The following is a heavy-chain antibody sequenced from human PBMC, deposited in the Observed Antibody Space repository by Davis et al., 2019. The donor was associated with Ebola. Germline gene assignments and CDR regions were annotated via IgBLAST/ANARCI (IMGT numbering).Heavy chain of an antibody. D-gene: IGHD4-17*01. CDR1: GYTFTGYY. Sequence: AASVKVSCKASGYTFTGYYMHWVRQAPGQGLEWMGRINPNSGGTNYAQKFQGRVTMTRDTSAGTAYMAMSSLTSEDTAVYYCARGHTVTNPWGQGTLVTVSS. CDR2: INPNSGGT. J-gene: IGHJ5*02. CDR3: ARGHTVTNP. V-gene: IGHV1-2*06.